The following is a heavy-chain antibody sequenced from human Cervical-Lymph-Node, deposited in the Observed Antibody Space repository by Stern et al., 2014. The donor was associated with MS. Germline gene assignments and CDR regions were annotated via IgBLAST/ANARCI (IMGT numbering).Heavy chain of an antibody. Sequence: VQLEESGPGLVKPSETLSLTCAVSGGSISSRYWGWIRQPPGKGLEWIGLISHSGDTKYNPSLKSRVTLSLDTTKNQVSLNGNSVTAADTAVYYCARLSTAVDFWGQGTLVTVSS. CDR3: ARLSTAVDF. J-gene: IGHJ4*02. CDR2: ISHSGDT. CDR1: GGSISSRY. V-gene: IGHV4-59*08.